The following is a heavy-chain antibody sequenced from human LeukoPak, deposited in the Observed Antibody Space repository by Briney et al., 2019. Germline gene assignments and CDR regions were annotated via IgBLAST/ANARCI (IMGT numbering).Heavy chain of an antibody. CDR3: AADSSGWSRIKNYYYYGMDV. Sequence: SVKVSCKASGFTFTSSAMQWVLQARGQRLEWIGWIVVGSGNTNYAQKFQERVTITRDMSTSTAYMELSSLRSEDTAVYYCAADSSGWSRIKNYYYYGMDVWGQGTTVTVSS. V-gene: IGHV1-58*02. J-gene: IGHJ6*02. CDR1: GFTFTSSA. D-gene: IGHD6-19*01. CDR2: IVVGSGNT.